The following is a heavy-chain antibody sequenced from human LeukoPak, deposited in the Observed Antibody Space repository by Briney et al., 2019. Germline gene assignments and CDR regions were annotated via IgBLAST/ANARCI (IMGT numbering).Heavy chain of an antibody. J-gene: IGHJ2*01. CDR3: ASWSSGWSTVYWYFDL. CDR2: IYHSGST. Sequence: PSETLSLTCAVSGGSISSSNWWSWVRQPPGKGLEWIGEIYHSGSTNYNPSLKSRVTISVDKSKNQFSLKLSSVTAADTAVYYCASWSSGWSTVYWYFDLWGRGTLVTVSS. D-gene: IGHD6-19*01. V-gene: IGHV4-4*02. CDR1: GGSISSSNW.